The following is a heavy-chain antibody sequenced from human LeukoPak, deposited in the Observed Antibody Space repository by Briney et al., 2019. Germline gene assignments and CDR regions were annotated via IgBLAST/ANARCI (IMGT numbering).Heavy chain of an antibody. CDR3: ARQLNDYVWGSYRPSPFDY. J-gene: IGHJ4*02. CDR2: ISSSSSYI. V-gene: IGHV3-21*01. CDR1: GFTFSSYS. Sequence: GGSLRLSCAASGFTFSSYSMNWVRQAPGKGLEWVSSISSSSSYIYYADSVKGRFTISRDNAKNSLYLQMNSLRAEDTAVYYCARQLNDYVWGSYRPSPFDYWGQGTLVTVSS. D-gene: IGHD3-16*02.